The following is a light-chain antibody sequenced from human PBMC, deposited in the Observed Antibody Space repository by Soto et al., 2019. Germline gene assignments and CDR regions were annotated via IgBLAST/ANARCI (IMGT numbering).Light chain of an antibody. CDR3: QQYGSSGT. CDR2: GAS. J-gene: IGKJ5*01. Sequence: EIVLTQSPGTLSFSPGERATLSFRASQSLNNYLGWYQQKPGQAPRLLIYGASNRATGIPDRFSGSGSGTDFTLTISRLEPEDFAVYYCQQYGSSGTFGQGTRLEIK. CDR1: QSLNNY. V-gene: IGKV3-20*01.